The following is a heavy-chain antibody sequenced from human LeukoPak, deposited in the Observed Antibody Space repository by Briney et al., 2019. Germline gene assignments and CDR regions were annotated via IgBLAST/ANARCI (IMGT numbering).Heavy chain of an antibody. CDR3: ARGLTLHDNSGYWFSGVFDI. Sequence: SETLSLTCTVYGGSISGYYWSWIRQPPGKGLEWIGEINHSGSTNYNPSLKSRVTISVDTSKNQFSLKLSSVTAADTAVYYCARGLTLHDNSGYWFSGVFDIWGQGRKVTVSS. J-gene: IGHJ3*02. CDR2: INHSGST. V-gene: IGHV4-34*01. D-gene: IGHD3-22*01. CDR1: GGSISGYY.